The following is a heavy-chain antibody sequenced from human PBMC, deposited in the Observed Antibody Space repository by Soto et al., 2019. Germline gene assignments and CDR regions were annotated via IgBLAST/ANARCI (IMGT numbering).Heavy chain of an antibody. CDR1: GYSISSGYY. J-gene: IGHJ5*02. CDR2: IYHSGST. D-gene: IGHD4-17*01. Sequence: SETLSLTCAVSGYSISSGYYWGWIRQPPGKGLEWIGSIYHSGSTYYNPSLKSRVTISVDTSKNQFSLKLSSVTAADTAVYYCARTVTTVTTRGWFDPWGQGTLVTVS. V-gene: IGHV4-38-2*01. CDR3: ARTVTTVTTRGWFDP.